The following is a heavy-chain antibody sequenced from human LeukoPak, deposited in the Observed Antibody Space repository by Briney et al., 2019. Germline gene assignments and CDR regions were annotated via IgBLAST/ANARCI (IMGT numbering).Heavy chain of an antibody. D-gene: IGHD1-1*01. Sequence: SETLSLTCTVSGDSITGGDYHWSWIRQYPGKGLEWIGCIYHSGTTYYNPSLRGRLTISVDTSKNHFSLKLTSLTAADTAVYYCAREARGMTTNAHDAFDIWGRGTMVTVSS. CDR1: GDSITGGDYH. V-gene: IGHV4-31*03. CDR2: IYHSGTT. J-gene: IGHJ3*02. CDR3: AREARGMTTNAHDAFDI.